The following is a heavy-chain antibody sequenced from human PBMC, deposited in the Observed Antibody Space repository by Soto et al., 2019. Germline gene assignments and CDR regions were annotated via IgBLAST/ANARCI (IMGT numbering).Heavy chain of an antibody. Sequence: PGGSLRLSCAASGFTFSSYAMHWVRQAPGKGLEWVAVISYDGSNKYYADSVKGRFTISRDNSKNTLYLQMNSLRAEDTAVYYCARDSSSWVVSNYYYGMDVWGQGTKVTVSS. CDR1: GFTFSSYA. D-gene: IGHD6-6*01. J-gene: IGHJ6*02. CDR3: ARDSSSWVVSNYYYGMDV. CDR2: ISYDGSNK. V-gene: IGHV3-30-3*01.